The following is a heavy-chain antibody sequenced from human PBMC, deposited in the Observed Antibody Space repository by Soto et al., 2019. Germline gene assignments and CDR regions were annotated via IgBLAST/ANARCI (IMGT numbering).Heavy chain of an antibody. D-gene: IGHD2-2*01. CDR3: AKWAGYCISTSCPYYYYYYGMDV. V-gene: IGHV3-23*01. Sequence: PGGSLRLSCAASGFTFSSYAMSWVRQAPGKGLEWVSAISGSGGSTYYADSVKGRFTISRDNSKNTLYLQMNSLRAEDTAVYYCAKWAGYCISTSCPYYYYYYGMDVWGQGTTVTVSS. CDR2: ISGSGGST. J-gene: IGHJ6*02. CDR1: GFTFSSYA.